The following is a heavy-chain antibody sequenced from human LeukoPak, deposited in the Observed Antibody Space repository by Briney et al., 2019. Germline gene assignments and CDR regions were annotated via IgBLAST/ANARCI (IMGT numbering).Heavy chain of an antibody. CDR1: GGSISSYY. CDR3: ASHDYWRKDAFDI. J-gene: IGHJ3*02. CDR2: IYYSGST. D-gene: IGHD4/OR15-4a*01. V-gene: IGHV4-59*01. Sequence: SETLSLTCTVSGGSISSYYWSWIRQPPGKGLEWIGYIYYSGSTNYNPSLKSRVTISVDTSKNQFSLKLSSVTAADTAVYYCASHDYWRKDAFDIWGQGTMVTVSS.